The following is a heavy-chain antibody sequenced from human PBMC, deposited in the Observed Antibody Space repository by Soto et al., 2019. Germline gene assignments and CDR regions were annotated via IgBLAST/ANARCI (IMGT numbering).Heavy chain of an antibody. CDR2: IYPGDSDT. D-gene: IGHD2-15*01. Sequence: PGESLKISCKGSGYSFTSYWIGWVRQMPGKGLEWMGIIYPGDSDTRYSPSFQGQVTISADKSISTAYLQWSSLKASDTAMYYCARHGPGYCSGGSCYSRGPLFSYWGQGTLVTVSS. CDR3: ARHGPGYCSGGSCYSRGPLFSY. J-gene: IGHJ4*02. CDR1: GYSFTSYW. V-gene: IGHV5-51*01.